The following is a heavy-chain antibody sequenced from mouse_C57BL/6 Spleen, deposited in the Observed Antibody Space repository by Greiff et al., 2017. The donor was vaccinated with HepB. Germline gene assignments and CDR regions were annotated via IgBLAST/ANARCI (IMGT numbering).Heavy chain of an antibody. Sequence: VQLQQPGAELVMPGASVKLSCKASGYTFTSYWMHWVKQRPGQGLEWIGMIHPNSGSTNYNEKFKSKATLTVDKSSSTAYMQLSSLTSEDSAVYYCARDGLITTVVAPFDYWGQGTTLTVSS. CDR2: IHPNSGST. CDR1: GYTFTSYW. D-gene: IGHD1-1*01. J-gene: IGHJ2*01. CDR3: ARDGLITTVVAPFDY. V-gene: IGHV1-64*01.